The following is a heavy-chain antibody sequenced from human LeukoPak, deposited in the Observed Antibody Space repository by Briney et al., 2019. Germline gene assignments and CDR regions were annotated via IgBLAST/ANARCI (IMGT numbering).Heavy chain of an antibody. CDR2: IYYSGST. D-gene: IGHD3-22*01. CDR1: GGSISSGGYY. J-gene: IGHJ4*02. Sequence: SETLSLTCTVSGGSISSGGYYWSWIRQHPGKGLEWIGYIYYSGSTYYNPSLKSRVTISVDTSKNQFSLKLSSVTAADTAVYYCARTTGLHYYDSSLFDHWGQGTLVTVSS. V-gene: IGHV4-31*03. CDR3: ARTTGLHYYDSSLFDH.